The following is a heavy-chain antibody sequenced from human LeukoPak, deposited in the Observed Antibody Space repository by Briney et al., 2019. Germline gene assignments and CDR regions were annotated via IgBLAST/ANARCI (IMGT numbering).Heavy chain of an antibody. V-gene: IGHV4-4*07. D-gene: IGHD3-10*01. Sequence: SETLSLTCTVSGGSIGSYYWSWIRQPAGKGLEWIGRIYYTGTTDYNASLKGRATMSVDTSKNQFSLKLTSVTAADSAVYYCARDLPSYYFGSGNTFDPWGQGTLVTVSS. CDR2: IYYTGTT. J-gene: IGHJ5*02. CDR1: GGSIGSYY. CDR3: ARDLPSYYFGSGNTFDP.